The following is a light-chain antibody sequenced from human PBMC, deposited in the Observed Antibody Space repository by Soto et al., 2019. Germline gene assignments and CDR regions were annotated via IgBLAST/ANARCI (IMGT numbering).Light chain of an antibody. CDR2: GAS. Sequence: PGESATLSCRASQSVTKYLVWYQQKPGQAPRLLISGASTRATGIPARFSGSGSGTEFTLTISRLEPEDFAVYYCQQYGSSPPITFGQGTRLEIK. CDR1: QSVTKY. V-gene: IGKV3-20*01. J-gene: IGKJ5*01. CDR3: QQYGSSPPIT.